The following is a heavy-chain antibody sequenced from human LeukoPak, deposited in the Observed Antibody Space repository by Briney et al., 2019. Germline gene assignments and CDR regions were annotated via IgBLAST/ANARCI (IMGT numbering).Heavy chain of an antibody. D-gene: IGHD3-22*01. CDR2: IYSGGST. V-gene: IGHV3-53*01. J-gene: IGHJ3*02. CDR1: GFTVSINY. CDR3: AREGLTLAFDI. Sequence: PGGSLRLSCAASGFTVSINYMSWVRQAPGKGLEWVSVIYSGGSTYYADSVKGRFTISRDNSKNTLYLQMNSLRAEDTAVYYCAREGLTLAFDIWGQGTMVTVSS.